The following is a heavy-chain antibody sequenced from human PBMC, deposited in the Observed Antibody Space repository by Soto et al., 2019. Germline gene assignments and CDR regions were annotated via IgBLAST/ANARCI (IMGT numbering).Heavy chain of an antibody. CDR1: GGSFSGYY. Sequence: SETLSLTCAVYGGSFSGYYWSWIRQPPGKGLEWIGEINHSGSTNYNPSLKSRVTISVDTSKNQFSLKLSSVTAADTAVYYCARGRFYYDFWSGYPPLFDYWGQGTLVTVSS. J-gene: IGHJ4*02. CDR3: ARGRFYYDFWSGYPPLFDY. V-gene: IGHV4-34*01. CDR2: INHSGST. D-gene: IGHD3-3*01.